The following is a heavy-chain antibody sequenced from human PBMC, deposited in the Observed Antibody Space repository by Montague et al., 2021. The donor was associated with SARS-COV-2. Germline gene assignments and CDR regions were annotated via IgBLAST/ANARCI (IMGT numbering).Heavy chain of an antibody. CDR2: TYYRSKWDS. J-gene: IGHJ3*02. CDR3: ASSGITLTGLDAFDI. D-gene: IGHD3-9*01. V-gene: IGHV6-1*01. Sequence: CAISGDSVYSKSVAWNWIRQSPSRGLEWLGRTYYRSKWDSDYAEXVKXRLVITPDTSKNQVSLQLNSVIPEDTAVYFCASSGITLTGLDAFDIWGQGTMATVSS. CDR1: GDSVYSKSVA.